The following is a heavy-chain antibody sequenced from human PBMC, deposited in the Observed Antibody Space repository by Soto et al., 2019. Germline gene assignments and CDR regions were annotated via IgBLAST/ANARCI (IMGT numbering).Heavy chain of an antibody. J-gene: IGHJ6*02. CDR3: ARTCWSGYLGTEPNGMDV. D-gene: IGHD3-3*01. Sequence: ASVKVSCKASGYTFTSYYMHWVRQAPGQGLEWMGIINPSGGSTSYAQKFQGRVTMTRDTSTSTVYMELSSLRSEDTAVYYCARTCWSGYLGTEPNGMDVWGHGTTVTVSS. CDR2: INPSGGST. V-gene: IGHV1-46*01. CDR1: GYTFTSYY.